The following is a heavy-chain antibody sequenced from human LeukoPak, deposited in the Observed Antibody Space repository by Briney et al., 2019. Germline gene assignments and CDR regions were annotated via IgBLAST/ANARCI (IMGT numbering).Heavy chain of an antibody. Sequence: PSETLSLTCAVYGGSFSGYYWRWIRQPPGKGLEWIGEINHSGSTNYNPSLKSRVTISVDTSKNQFSLKLSSVTAADTAVYYCARGRDYDRGTFDYWGQGTLVTVSS. CDR1: GGSFSGYY. V-gene: IGHV4-34*01. CDR3: ARGRDYDRGTFDY. D-gene: IGHD3-22*01. CDR2: INHSGST. J-gene: IGHJ4*02.